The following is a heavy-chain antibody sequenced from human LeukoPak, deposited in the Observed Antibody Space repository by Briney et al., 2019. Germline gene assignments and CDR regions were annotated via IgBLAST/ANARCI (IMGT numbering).Heavy chain of an antibody. V-gene: IGHV3-48*03. J-gene: IGHJ6*03. CDR1: GFTFSSYE. D-gene: IGHD2-2*02. Sequence: GGSLRLPCAASGFTFSSYEMNWVRQAPGKGLEWVSYISSSGSTIYYADSVKGRFTISRDNAKNSLYLQMNSLRAADTAVYYCAREGEEYCSSTSCYRNYMDVWGKGTTVTVSS. CDR3: AREGEEYCSSTSCYRNYMDV. CDR2: ISSSGSTI.